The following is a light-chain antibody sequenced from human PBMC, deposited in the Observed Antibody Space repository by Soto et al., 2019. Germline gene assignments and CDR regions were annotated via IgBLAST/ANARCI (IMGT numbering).Light chain of an antibody. J-gene: IGKJ1*01. CDR3: QQYHYWWA. V-gene: IGKV3-15*01. Sequence: IVMTQSPATLSVSPGERATLSCRASESIDSNLAWYQQKPGQAPRLLIYGASTRASDIPARFSGTGSGAEFTLTISSLQSEDFAVYYCQQYHYWWAFGQGTKV. CDR2: GAS. CDR1: ESIDSN.